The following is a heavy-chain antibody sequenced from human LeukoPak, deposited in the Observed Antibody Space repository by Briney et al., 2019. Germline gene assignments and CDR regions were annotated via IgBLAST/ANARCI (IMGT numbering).Heavy chain of an antibody. V-gene: IGHV3-21*01. J-gene: IGHJ6*04. CDR1: GFTFSSYC. Sequence: GGSESLSCAPSGFTFSSYCMNWVRQAPGRGLEWVSSISSSSRYIFHTDSVKGRFTISRDNAKNSLYLQMNSLRAEDTAVYYCAREGIVPAARDYYYYYGMDVWGKGTTVTVSS. D-gene: IGHD2-2*01. CDR2: ISSSSRYI. CDR3: AREGIVPAARDYYYYYGMDV.